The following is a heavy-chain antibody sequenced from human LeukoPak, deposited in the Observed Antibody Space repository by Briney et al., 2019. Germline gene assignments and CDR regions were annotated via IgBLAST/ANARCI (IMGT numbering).Heavy chain of an antibody. Sequence: SETLSLTCTVSSGSISTSNYYWGWVRQPPGKGLEWIGYIYYSGSTNYNPSLKSRVTISVDTSKNQFSLKLSSVTAADTAVYYCARDQGGSYHFDYWGQGTLVTVSS. J-gene: IGHJ4*02. D-gene: IGHD1-26*01. V-gene: IGHV4-61*01. CDR1: SGSISTSNYY. CDR3: ARDQGGSYHFDY. CDR2: IYYSGST.